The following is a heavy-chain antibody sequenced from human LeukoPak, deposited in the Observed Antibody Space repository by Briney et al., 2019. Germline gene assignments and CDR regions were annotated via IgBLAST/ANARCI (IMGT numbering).Heavy chain of an antibody. CDR1: GYTFTSYY. CDR2: INPSGGST. D-gene: IGHD3-22*01. Sequence: ASVKVSCTASGYTFTSYYMHWVRQAPGQGLEWMGIINPSGGSTSYAQKFQGRVTMTRDASTSTVYMGLSSLRSEDTAVYYCARDRYYYDSSGYIRGISFDYWGQGTLVAVSS. CDR3: ARDRYYYDSSGYIRGISFDY. V-gene: IGHV1-46*01. J-gene: IGHJ4*02.